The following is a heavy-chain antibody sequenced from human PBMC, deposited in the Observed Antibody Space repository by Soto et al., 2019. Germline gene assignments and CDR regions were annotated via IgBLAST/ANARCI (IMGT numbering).Heavy chain of an antibody. Sequence: SETLSLTCTVSGVTISSGAYYWSWIRQHPGKGLEWIGNIYYNGSTYYSPSLKSRVALSLDTSKNQFSVRLSSVTAADTAVYYCARYRFSGSKWSKFDYWGQGTLVTVSS. V-gene: IGHV4-31*02. CDR1: GVTISSGAYY. J-gene: IGHJ4*02. D-gene: IGHD6-13*01. CDR3: ARYRFSGSKWSKFDY. CDR2: IYYNGST.